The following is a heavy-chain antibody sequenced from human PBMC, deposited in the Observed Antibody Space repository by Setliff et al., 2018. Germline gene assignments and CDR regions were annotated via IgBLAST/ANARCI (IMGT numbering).Heavy chain of an antibody. D-gene: IGHD2-15*01. J-gene: IGHJ4*02. CDR3: ASERESASRQTYFDS. CDR2: IYDTGST. Sequence: PSETLSLTCTVSGASINNSLNYWAWIRQPPGQGLEWIGLIYDTGSTNYNPSLKSRVTILSDTSKNQFSLILSSVTAADTAVYYCASERESASRQTYFDSWGQGTLVTVSS. CDR1: GASINNSLNY. V-gene: IGHV4-39*07.